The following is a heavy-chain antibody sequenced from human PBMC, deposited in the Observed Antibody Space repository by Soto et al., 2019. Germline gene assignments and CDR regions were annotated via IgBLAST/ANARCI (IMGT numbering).Heavy chain of an antibody. Sequence: QSQTLSLTCAISGDSVSSNSAAWNWIRQSPSRGLEWLGRTYYRSKWYNDYAVSVKSRITINPDTSKNQFSLQLNSVTPEDTAVYYCARRSEHPVAGHYYYYGMDVWGQGTTVTVSS. CDR1: GDSVSSNSAA. J-gene: IGHJ6*02. CDR2: TYYRSKWYN. D-gene: IGHD6-19*01. V-gene: IGHV6-1*01. CDR3: ARRSEHPVAGHYYYYGMDV.